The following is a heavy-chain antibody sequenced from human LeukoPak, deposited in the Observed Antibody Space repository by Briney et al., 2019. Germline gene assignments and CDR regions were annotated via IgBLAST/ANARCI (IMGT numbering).Heavy chain of an antibody. CDR1: GYTFTSYG. J-gene: IGHJ4*02. V-gene: IGHV1-69*13. CDR3: ASFNDAYDY. Sequence: SVKVSCKASGYTFTSYGISWVRQAPGQGLEWMGGIIPIFGTANYAQKFQGRVTITADESTSTAYMELSSLRSEDTAVYYCASFNDAYDYWGQGTLVTVSS. CDR2: IIPIFGTA.